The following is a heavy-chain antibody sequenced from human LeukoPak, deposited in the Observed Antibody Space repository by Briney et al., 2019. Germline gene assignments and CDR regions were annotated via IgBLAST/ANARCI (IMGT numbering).Heavy chain of an antibody. CDR3: GSGGELGGRLDYYYMDV. CDR2: TNPNSGGT. D-gene: IGHD3-16*01. V-gene: IGHV1-2*02. CDR1: GYTFTDDF. Sequence: ASVKVSCKASGYTFTDDFIRWVRQAPGQGLEWIGWTNPNSGGTKFAQKFQGRVSMVRDTSISTAYRELSRLTSNDTAVYYCGSGGELGGRLDYYYMDVWGKGTTVTVSS. J-gene: IGHJ6*03.